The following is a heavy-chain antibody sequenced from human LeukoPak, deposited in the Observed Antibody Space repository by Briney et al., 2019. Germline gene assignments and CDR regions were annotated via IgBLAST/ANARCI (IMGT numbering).Heavy chain of an antibody. CDR2: ISSSGSTI. D-gene: IGHD3-22*01. V-gene: IGHV3-48*04. CDR1: GFTFSSYG. Sequence: GGSLRLSCAASGFTFSSYGMSWVRQAPGKGLEWVSAISSSGSTIYYADSVKGRFTISRDNAKNSLYLQMNSLRAEDTAVYYCARPLALLYYYDSSGYFSRPLGYWGQGTLVTVSS. J-gene: IGHJ4*02. CDR3: ARPLALLYYYDSSGYFSRPLGY.